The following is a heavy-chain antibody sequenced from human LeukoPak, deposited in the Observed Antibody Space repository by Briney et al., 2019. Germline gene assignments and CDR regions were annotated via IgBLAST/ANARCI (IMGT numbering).Heavy chain of an antibody. J-gene: IGHJ4*02. V-gene: IGHV4-39*07. Sequence: SETLSLICTVSGGSISSSGYYWGWIRQPPGKGLEWIGSINYSGTTYYNPSLNSRVTISVDMSKNQFSLKLSFVTAADTAVYYCARERDYYDSSGYDLNYFDNWGQGTLVTVSS. CDR1: GGSISSSGYY. CDR3: ARERDYYDSSGYDLNYFDN. CDR2: INYSGTT. D-gene: IGHD3-22*01.